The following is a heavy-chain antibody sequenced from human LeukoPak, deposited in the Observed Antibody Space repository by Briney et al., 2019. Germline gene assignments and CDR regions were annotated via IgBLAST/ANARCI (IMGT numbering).Heavy chain of an antibody. CDR2: ITSSSSHI. CDR1: GFTFSSYS. D-gene: IGHD3-9*01. V-gene: IGHV3-21*01. Sequence: GGSLRLSCAASGFTFSSYSMNWVRQAPGKGLEGVSSITSSSSHIYYADSVKGRFTISRDNAKNSLYLHMNSLRAEDTAVYYCARVRLVTDYWGRGTLVTVSS. J-gene: IGHJ4*02. CDR3: ARVRLVTDY.